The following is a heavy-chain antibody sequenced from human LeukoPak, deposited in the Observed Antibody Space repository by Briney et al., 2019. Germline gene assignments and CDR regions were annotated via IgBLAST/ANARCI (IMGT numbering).Heavy chain of an antibody. CDR3: ARGHNTIWNSQSH. CDR2: IYNNGNT. Sequence: SETLSLTCIVSGGSVSSGNFYWNWIRQPPGEGLEWIGYIYNNGNTNYNPSLKTRVTISADSSKNQFSLTVRSVTAADTAFYYCARGHNTIWNSQSHWGQGSQVTVSS. CDR1: GGSVSSGNFY. D-gene: IGHD1-7*01. J-gene: IGHJ4*02. V-gene: IGHV4-61*01.